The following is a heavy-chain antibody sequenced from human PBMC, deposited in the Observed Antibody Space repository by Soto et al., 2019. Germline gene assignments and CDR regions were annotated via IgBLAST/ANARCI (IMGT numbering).Heavy chain of an antibody. Sequence: PEETLSLTCTVSGGSISSYYWSWIRQPPGKGLEWIGYIYYSGSTNYNPSLKSRVTISVDTPKNQFSLKLSSVTAADTAVYYCARDMSVSGGMDVWGQGTTVTVSS. CDR2: IYYSGST. V-gene: IGHV4-59*01. J-gene: IGHJ6*02. D-gene: IGHD2-8*01. CDR3: ARDMSVSGGMDV. CDR1: GGSISSYY.